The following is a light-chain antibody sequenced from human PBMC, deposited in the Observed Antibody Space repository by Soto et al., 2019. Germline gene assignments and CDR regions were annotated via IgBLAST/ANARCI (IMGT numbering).Light chain of an antibody. CDR1: QSVSSSY. CDR2: GAS. J-gene: IGKJ3*01. V-gene: IGKV3-20*01. CDR3: KQYANSPHT. Sequence: EIVLTQSPGILSLSPGEGATLSCRASQSVSSSYLAWYQQKPGQTPRLLIYGASSRATGIPDRFSGSGSGTDFTLTISRLEPEVFAVYYCKQYANSPHTFGPGTKVDIK.